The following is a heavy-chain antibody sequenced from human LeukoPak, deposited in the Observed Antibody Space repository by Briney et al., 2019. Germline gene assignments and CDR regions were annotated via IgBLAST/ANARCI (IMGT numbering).Heavy chain of an antibody. V-gene: IGHV4-34*01. J-gene: IGHJ6*03. CDR3: ARVGYSQGWRGRGYYYMDV. CDR1: GGSFSGYY. Sequence: PSETLSLTCAVYGGSFSGYYWSWIRQPPGKGLEWIGEINHSGSTNYNPSLKSRVTMSVDTSKNQFSLKLSSVTAADTAVYYCARVGYSQGWRGRGYYYMDVWGKGTTVTISS. D-gene: IGHD5-18*01. CDR2: INHSGST.